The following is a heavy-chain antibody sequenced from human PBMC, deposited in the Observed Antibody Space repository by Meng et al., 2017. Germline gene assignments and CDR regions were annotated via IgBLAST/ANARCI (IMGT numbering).Heavy chain of an antibody. CDR2: ISSSGSTI. J-gene: IGHJ4*02. CDR1: GFTFSDYY. CDR3: AKSPIVVVAATYYFDY. V-gene: IGHV3-11*04. D-gene: IGHD2-15*01. Sequence: GESLKISCAASGFTFSDYYMSWIRQAPGKGLEWVSYISSSGSTIYYADSVKGRFTTSRDNAKNSLYLQMNSLRAEDTAVYYCAKSPIVVVAATYYFDYWGQGTLVTVSS.